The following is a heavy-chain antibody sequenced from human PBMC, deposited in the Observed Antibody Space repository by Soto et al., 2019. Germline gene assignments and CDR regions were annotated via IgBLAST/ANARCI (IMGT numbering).Heavy chain of an antibody. Sequence: SETLSLTCTVSGGSISNGDYYWSWIRQPPGKGLEWIGYIYYSGSTYYNPSLKSRVTISVDTSKNQFSLKLSSVTAADTAVYYCARHTPAISISDHWGQGTLVTVSS. J-gene: IGHJ4*02. V-gene: IGHV4-30-4*01. CDR3: ARHTPAISISDH. CDR1: GGSISNGDYY. D-gene: IGHD2-15*01. CDR2: IYYSGST.